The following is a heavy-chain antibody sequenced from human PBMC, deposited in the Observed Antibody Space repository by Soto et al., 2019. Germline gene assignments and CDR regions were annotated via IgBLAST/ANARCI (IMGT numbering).Heavy chain of an antibody. Sequence: QVQLQESGPGLVKPSGTLSLTCTVSGGSNSSYYWSWIRQPPGKGLEWIGYIYYSGSTNYNPSLTSRVTISVDTSKNQFSLKLSSVTAADTAVYYCARSDGRYWGQGTLVTVSS. J-gene: IGHJ4*02. CDR2: IYYSGST. V-gene: IGHV4-59*01. CDR1: GGSNSSYY. CDR3: ARSDGRY.